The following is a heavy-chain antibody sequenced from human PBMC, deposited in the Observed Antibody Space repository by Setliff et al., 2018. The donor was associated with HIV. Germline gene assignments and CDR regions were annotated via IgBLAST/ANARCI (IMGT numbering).Heavy chain of an antibody. CDR1: GGTFGRFG. J-gene: IGHJ5*02. D-gene: IGHD4-17*01. V-gene: IGHV1-69*05. CDR3: ARSVHSLYGDYATYFDP. Sequence: SVKVSCKASGGTFGRFGISWVRQAPGQGLEWMGGIIPTFTRANYAQKFQARVIITTDKSTSTAFMELTSLTSEDTAVYYCARSVHSLYGDYATYFDPWGQGTQGTAPQ. CDR2: IIPTFTRA.